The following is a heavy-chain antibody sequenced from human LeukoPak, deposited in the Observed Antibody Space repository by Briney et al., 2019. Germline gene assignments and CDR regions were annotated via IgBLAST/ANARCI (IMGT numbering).Heavy chain of an antibody. Sequence: SSETLSLTCTVSGGSISSYYWSWIRQPPGKGPEWIGYIYYSGSTNYNPSLKSRVTISVDTSKNQFSLKLSSVTAADTAVYYCARKAYRGSWRNFDYWGQGTLVTVSS. CDR3: ARKAYRGSWRNFDY. D-gene: IGHD2-15*01. J-gene: IGHJ4*02. V-gene: IGHV4-59*01. CDR1: GGSISSYY. CDR2: IYYSGST.